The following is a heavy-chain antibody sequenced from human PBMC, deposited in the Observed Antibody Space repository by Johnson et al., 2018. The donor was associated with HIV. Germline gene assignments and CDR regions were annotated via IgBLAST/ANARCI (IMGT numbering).Heavy chain of an antibody. D-gene: IGHD1-26*01. CDR1: GFTFSDHF. J-gene: IGHJ3*02. CDR2: SRNKARSYTT. Sequence: VQLVESGGGLVQPGGSLRLSCAASGFTFSDHFMDWVRQAPGKGLEWVGRSRNKARSYTTEYAASVTGRFTVSRDESRNLFYLQMYSLTAEDTAIYYCVRSDTGSIGLSRAFDSWGQGTMVTVSS. V-gene: IGHV3-72*01. CDR3: VRSDTGSIGLSRAFDS.